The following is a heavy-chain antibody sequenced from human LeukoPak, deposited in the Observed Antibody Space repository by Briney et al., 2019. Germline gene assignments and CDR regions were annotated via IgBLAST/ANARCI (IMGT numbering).Heavy chain of an antibody. D-gene: IGHD3-22*01. Sequence: PSETLSLTCTVSGGSISSTSYYWGWIRQTPGKGLEWIGNMYYSGGSTYYNPSLESRVTISVDTSKNQFSLKLSSVTAADTAVYYCARSLSYYYDTSAYSWGQGTLVTASS. J-gene: IGHJ5*02. V-gene: IGHV4-39*01. CDR1: GGSISSTSYY. CDR2: MYYSGGST. CDR3: ARSLSYYYDTSAYS.